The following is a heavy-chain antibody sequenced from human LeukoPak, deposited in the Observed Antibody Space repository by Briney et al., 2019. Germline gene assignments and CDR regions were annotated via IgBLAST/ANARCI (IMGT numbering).Heavy chain of an antibody. V-gene: IGHV4-30-2*01. CDR3: TRATSHGYPTRDDY. J-gene: IGHJ4*02. Sequence: SQTLSLTCAVSGGSISSGGYSWSWIRQPPGKGLEWIGYIYHSGSTYYNPSLKSRVTISVDRSKNQFSLNLSSVTAADTAVYYCTRATSHGYPTRDDYWGQGTLVTVSS. CDR2: IYHSGST. D-gene: IGHD3-22*01. CDR1: GGSISSGGYS.